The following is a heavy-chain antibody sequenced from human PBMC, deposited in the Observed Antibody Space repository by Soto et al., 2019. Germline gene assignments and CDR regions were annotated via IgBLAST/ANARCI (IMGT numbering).Heavy chain of an antibody. CDR3: ARGGYDCSGGSCYSY. Sequence: QVQLVQSGAEVKKPGSSVKVSCKASGGTFSSYTISWVRQAPGQGLEWMGRIIPILGIANYAQKFQGRVTITADKSTSTAYMELSSLRSEDTALYYCARGGYDCSGGSCYSYWGQGTLVTVSS. V-gene: IGHV1-69*02. D-gene: IGHD2-15*01. CDR1: GGTFSSYT. CDR2: IIPILGIA. J-gene: IGHJ4*02.